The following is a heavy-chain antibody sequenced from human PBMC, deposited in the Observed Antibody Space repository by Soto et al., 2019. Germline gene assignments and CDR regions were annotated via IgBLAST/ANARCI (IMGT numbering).Heavy chain of an antibody. J-gene: IGHJ1*01. Sequence: QVQLVQSGAEVKKPGASVKVSCKASGYTFTSYAMLWVRQAPGQRLEWMGWINAGNGNTKYSQKFQGRVTITRDTSASTAYMELSSLRSEDTAVYYCARGLSGCSSTSCYRGGQYFQHWGQGTLVTVSS. CDR3: ARGLSGCSSTSCYRGGQYFQH. D-gene: IGHD2-2*02. V-gene: IGHV1-3*01. CDR1: GYTFTSYA. CDR2: INAGNGNT.